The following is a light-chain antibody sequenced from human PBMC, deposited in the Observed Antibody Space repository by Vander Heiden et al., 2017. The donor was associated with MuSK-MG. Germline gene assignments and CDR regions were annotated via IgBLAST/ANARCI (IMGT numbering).Light chain of an antibody. CDR3: QRYSNQRLT. Sequence: DIQMTQSPSSLSASVGDRVTITCQASQDISNYLNWYQHKLVKAPKLLIYDASNLETGVPSRPTGTAPGTDFSLTMMILQPEDIATYYCQRYSNQRLTFGGWTRVE. CDR2: DAS. CDR1: QDISNY. J-gene: IGKJ4*01. V-gene: IGKV1-33*01.